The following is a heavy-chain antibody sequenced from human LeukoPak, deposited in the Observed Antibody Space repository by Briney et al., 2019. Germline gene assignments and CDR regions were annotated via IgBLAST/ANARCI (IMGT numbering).Heavy chain of an antibody. CDR3: ARGQEEYYYDSSGYYLFDY. CDR2: IYTSGST. Sequence: SETLSLTCTVSGGSISSYYWSWIRQPAGKGLEWIGRIYTSGSTNYNPSLNSRVTMSVDTSKNQFSLKLSSVTAADTAVYYCARGQEEYYYDSSGYYLFDYWGQGTLVTVSS. CDR1: GGSISSYY. D-gene: IGHD3-22*01. J-gene: IGHJ4*02. V-gene: IGHV4-4*07.